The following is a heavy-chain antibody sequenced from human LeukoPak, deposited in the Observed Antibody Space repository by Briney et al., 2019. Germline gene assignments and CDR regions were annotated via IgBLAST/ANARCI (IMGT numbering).Heavy chain of an antibody. J-gene: IGHJ4*02. CDR3: AQWSRYFDY. D-gene: IGHD1-26*01. Sequence: GGSLRLSCAASGFTFSDYYMGWIRQAPGKGLEWVSHIINSDSTIYYANSVKGRFTISRDNGKNSLFLQMNSLRVGDTALYFCAQWSRYFDYWGQGTLVTVSS. CDR2: IINSDSTI. V-gene: IGHV3-11*01. CDR1: GFTFSDYY.